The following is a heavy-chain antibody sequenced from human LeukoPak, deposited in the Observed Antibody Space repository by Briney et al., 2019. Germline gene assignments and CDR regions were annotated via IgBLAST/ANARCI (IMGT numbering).Heavy chain of an antibody. CDR1: GFTFSSYG. CDR3: AKRTPYSSGSYYFDY. D-gene: IGHD3-22*01. V-gene: IGHV3-23*01. J-gene: IGHJ4*02. Sequence: QTGGSLRLSCAASGFTFSSYGMHWVRQAPGKGLEWVSAISGSGGTTNYADSVKGRLTISRDNSQNTLYLQMNSLRAEDTAVYYCAKRTPYSSGSYYFDYWGQGTLVTVSS. CDR2: ISGSGGTT.